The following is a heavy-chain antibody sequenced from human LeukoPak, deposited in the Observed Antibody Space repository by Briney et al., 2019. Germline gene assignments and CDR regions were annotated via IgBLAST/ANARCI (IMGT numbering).Heavy chain of an antibody. J-gene: IGHJ4*02. CDR3: ARGLIGSTSWDFDH. CDR1: GYSFTGYY. CDR2: INPNSGGT. V-gene: IGHV1-2*02. Sequence: ASVKVSCKASGYSFTGYYMHWVRQAPGQGLEWMGWINPNSGGTNYAQKFQGRVTMTRDTSISTGYMELSRLRSDDTAVYYCARGLIGSTSWDFDHWGQGTLVTVSS. D-gene: IGHD2-2*01.